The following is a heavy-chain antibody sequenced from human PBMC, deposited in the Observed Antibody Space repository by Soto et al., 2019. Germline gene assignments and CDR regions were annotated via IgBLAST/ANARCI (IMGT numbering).Heavy chain of an antibody. CDR3: AVINPRRYSSSPGSIGY. Sequence: SVKVSCKASGFTFTSSAVQWVRQARGQRLEWIGWIVVGSGNTNYAQKFQERVTITRDMSTSTAYMELSSLRSEDTAVYYFAVINPRRYSSSPGSIGYWGQGTLVTVSS. CDR1: GFTFTSSA. CDR2: IVVGSGNT. D-gene: IGHD6-6*01. V-gene: IGHV1-58*01. J-gene: IGHJ4*02.